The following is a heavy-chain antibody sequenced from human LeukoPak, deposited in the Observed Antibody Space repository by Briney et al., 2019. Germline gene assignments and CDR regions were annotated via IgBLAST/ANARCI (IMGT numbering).Heavy chain of an antibody. V-gene: IGHV3-21*01. Sequence: GGSLRLSCAASGFTFRTYSMNWVRQAPGKGLEWVSTISSHSIYIYYADSVKGRFTISRDNAKNLLYLQMDSLRADDTAVYYCARDLERHIVVVTASAVDYWGQGTLVTVSS. J-gene: IGHJ4*02. D-gene: IGHD2-21*02. CDR3: ARDLERHIVVVTASAVDY. CDR2: ISSHSIYI. CDR1: GFTFRTYS.